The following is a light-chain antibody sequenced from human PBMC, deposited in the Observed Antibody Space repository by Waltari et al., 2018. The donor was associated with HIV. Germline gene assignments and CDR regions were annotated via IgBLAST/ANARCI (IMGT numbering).Light chain of an antibody. CDR1: QSINRY. J-gene: IGKJ4*01. V-gene: IGKV3-11*01. CDR3: QQRSNWPLT. Sequence: IVLTQSPATLSLSPGERATLTCWASQSINRYLAWYQQKPGQAPRLLIYDASNRATGIPARFSGSGSGTDFTLTISSLEAEDFAVYYCQQRSNWPLTFGGGTKVEIK. CDR2: DAS.